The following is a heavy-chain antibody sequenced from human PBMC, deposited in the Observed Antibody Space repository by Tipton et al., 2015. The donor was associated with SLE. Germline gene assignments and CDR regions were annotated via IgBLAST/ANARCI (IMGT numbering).Heavy chain of an antibody. CDR2: IKSKTYGGAT. V-gene: IGHV3-15*01. Sequence: SLRLSCTVSGSGLTFTNAWMRWVRQAPGKGLECVGRIKSKTYGGATDYASPAKGRFTISRDDSKNTVYLQMSSLQTDDTAVYYCATDSTRWSYWGQGTLVTVSS. D-gene: IGHD3-3*01. CDR3: ATDSTRWSY. J-gene: IGHJ4*02. CDR1: GSGLTFTNAW.